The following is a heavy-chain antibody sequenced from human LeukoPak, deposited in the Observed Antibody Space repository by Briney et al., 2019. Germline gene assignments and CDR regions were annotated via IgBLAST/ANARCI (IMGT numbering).Heavy chain of an antibody. D-gene: IGHD3-10*01. J-gene: IGHJ3*02. CDR1: GGSISSSNW. Sequence: SGTLSLTCAVSGGSISSSNWWSWVRQPPGKGLEWIGEIYHSGSTNYNPSLKSRVTISVDTSKNQFSLKLSSVTAADTAVYYCARGILWFGEPDAFDIWGQGTMVTVSS. V-gene: IGHV4-4*02. CDR3: ARGILWFGEPDAFDI. CDR2: IYHSGST.